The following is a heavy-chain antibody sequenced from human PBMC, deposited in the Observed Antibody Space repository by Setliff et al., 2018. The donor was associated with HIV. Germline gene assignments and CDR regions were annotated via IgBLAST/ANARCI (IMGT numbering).Heavy chain of an antibody. CDR2: VIPSFATA. D-gene: IGHD3-10*01. CDR3: ARRGVPQQIDLDS. V-gene: IGHV1-69*13. J-gene: IGHJ5*01. Sequence: GASVKVSCKASGGTFKNLAISWVRQAPGQGLEWMGGVIPSFATANYAQKFQGRITITADELTSTVYMDLNSLKSEDSAVYYCARRGVPQQIDLDSWGHGTLVTVSS. CDR1: GGTFKNLA.